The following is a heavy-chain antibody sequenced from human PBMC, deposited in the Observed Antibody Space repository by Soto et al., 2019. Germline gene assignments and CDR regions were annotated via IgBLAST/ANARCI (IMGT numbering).Heavy chain of an antibody. J-gene: IGHJ6*04. CDR2: IQSGGPT. V-gene: IGHV3-66*01. D-gene: IGHD2-15*01. CDR3: AREDVICAVGRCYGVPLDV. CDR1: VFTVSSKY. Sequence: EVQLVESGGGLVQPGGSLRLSCAAAVFTVSSKYMSLVRQAPGKGLEWVSLIQSGGPTYYADSVKGRCPSYRYTSDKTVNIKMERMSAEDTAVYYWAREDVICAVGRCYGVPLDVWGKGTTVTVSS.